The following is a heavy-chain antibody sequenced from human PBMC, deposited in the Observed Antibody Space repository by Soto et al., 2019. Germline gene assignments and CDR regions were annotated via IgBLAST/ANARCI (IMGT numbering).Heavy chain of an antibody. Sequence: QVQLQQSGPRLARPSGTLSLTCVVSGDSISSTHWWTWVRQTPGQGLEWIGEIYHTGSTKYNPTLNHRVTNSMDQTNNHFTLQPGSVADADTALYYRAARPPRIVVVVLPFPSWGQGTLVTVSS. CDR1: GDSISSTHW. V-gene: IGHV4-4*02. CDR3: AARPPRIVVVVLPFPS. CDR2: IYHTGST. D-gene: IGHD2-15*01. J-gene: IGHJ5*02.